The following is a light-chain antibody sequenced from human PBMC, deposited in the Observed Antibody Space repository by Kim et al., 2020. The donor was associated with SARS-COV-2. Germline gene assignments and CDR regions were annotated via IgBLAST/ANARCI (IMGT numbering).Light chain of an antibody. J-gene: IGLJ2*01. CDR1: SGHSSYA. Sequence: QLVLTQSPSASASLGASVKLTCTLSSGHSSYAIAWHQQQPEKGPRYLMKLNSDGSHSKGDGIPDRFSGSSSGAERYLTFSSLQSEDEADYYCQTWGTVVFGGGTQLTVL. V-gene: IGLV4-69*01. CDR2: LNSDGSH. CDR3: QTWGTVV.